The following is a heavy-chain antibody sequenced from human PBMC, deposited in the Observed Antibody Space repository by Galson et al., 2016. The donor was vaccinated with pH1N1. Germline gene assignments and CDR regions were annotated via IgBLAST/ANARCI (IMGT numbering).Heavy chain of an antibody. CDR3: AHLVRFGELGNWFDP. CDR1: GFSLRTSGVG. Sequence: PALVKPPQTLTLTCTFSGFSLRTSGVGVGWIRQPPGKALEWLALIYWNDDKRYSPSLKSRLTITKNTSKNQVVLTMTNMDPVDTATYYCAHLVRFGELGNWFDPWGQGTLVTVSS. J-gene: IGHJ5*02. CDR2: IYWNDDK. V-gene: IGHV2-5*01. D-gene: IGHD3-10*01.